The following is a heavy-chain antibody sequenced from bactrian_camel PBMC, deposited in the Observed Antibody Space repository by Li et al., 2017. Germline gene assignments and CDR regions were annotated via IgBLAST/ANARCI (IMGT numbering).Heavy chain of an antibody. CDR2: LGTDGVS. Sequence: VQLVESGGGSVQAGGSLRLSCAGSGFTSMNHCMGWFRQAPGKEREGVGALGTDGVSVIAPSLKDRVSISRDSASDTLYLQMNSLKPEDTAMYYCAADSGVENHCSGAVYWDYKYHYWGQGTQVTVS. D-gene: IGHD2*01. CDR3: AADSGVENHCSGAVYWDYKYHY. J-gene: IGHJ4*01. CDR1: GFTSMNHC. V-gene: IGHV3S55*01.